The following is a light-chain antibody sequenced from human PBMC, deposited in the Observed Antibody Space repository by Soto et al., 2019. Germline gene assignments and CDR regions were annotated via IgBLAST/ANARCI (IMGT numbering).Light chain of an antibody. CDR1: RSVGTY. J-gene: IGKJ4*01. Sequence: TVLTQSPATLSLSPGERATLSCRASRSVGTYLAWYQQKPDQAPRLLIFDASNRATGIPARFGGSGSGTAVTLTISTLEPEDLAVYYCQQRSNWPPRLTFGGGTRVEIK. CDR2: DAS. CDR3: QQRSNWPPRLT. V-gene: IGKV3-11*01.